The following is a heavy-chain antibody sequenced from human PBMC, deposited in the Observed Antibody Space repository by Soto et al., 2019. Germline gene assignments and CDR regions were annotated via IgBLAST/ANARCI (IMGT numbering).Heavy chain of an antibody. CDR3: PRDRPLWPYYFDY. CDR1: GFTFSSYS. CDR2: ISSSSSTI. Sequence: EVQLVESGGGLVQPGGSLRLSCAASGFTFSSYSMNWVRQAPGKGLEWVSYISSSSSTIYYADSVKGRFTISRDNAKTSLYLQMNSLRDEDTAVYYCPRDRPLWPYYFDYWGQGTLVTVSS. J-gene: IGHJ4*02. D-gene: IGHD2-21*01. V-gene: IGHV3-48*02.